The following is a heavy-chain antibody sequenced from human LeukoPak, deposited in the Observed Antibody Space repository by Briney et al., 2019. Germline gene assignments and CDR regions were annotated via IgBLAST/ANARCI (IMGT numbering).Heavy chain of an antibody. CDR2: INPSGGST. CDR3: ARGSGSYYHWFDP. Sequence: ASVKVSCKASGYTFTSYDIHWVRQAPGQGLAWMGIINPSGGSTSYAQKFQGRVTMTRDTSTSTVYMELSSLRSEDTAVYYCARGSGSYYHWFDPWGQGTLVTVSS. D-gene: IGHD1-26*01. J-gene: IGHJ5*02. V-gene: IGHV1-46*01. CDR1: GYTFTSYD.